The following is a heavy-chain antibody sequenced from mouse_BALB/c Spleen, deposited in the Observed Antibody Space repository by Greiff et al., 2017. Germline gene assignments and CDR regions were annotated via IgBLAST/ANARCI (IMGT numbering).Heavy chain of an antibody. J-gene: IGHJ3*01. D-gene: IGHD2-1*01. CDR1: GFAFSSYD. Sequence: EVKLVESGGGLVKPGGSLKLSCAASGFAFSSYDMSWVRQTPEKRLEWVAYISSGGGSTYYPDTVKGRFTISRDNARNILYLQMSSLRSEDTAMYYCARGFYYGLRPTAYWGQGTLVTVSA. CDR2: ISSGGGST. V-gene: IGHV5-12-1*01. CDR3: ARGFYYGLRPTAY.